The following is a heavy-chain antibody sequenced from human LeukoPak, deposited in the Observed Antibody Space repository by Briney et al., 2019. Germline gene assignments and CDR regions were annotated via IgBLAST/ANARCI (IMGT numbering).Heavy chain of an antibody. J-gene: IGHJ3*02. D-gene: IGHD6-13*01. CDR3: ARQPWQQLVRNDAFDI. V-gene: IGHV4-34*01. CDR2: INHSGST. Sequence: SETLSLTCAVYGGSFSGYYWSWIRQPPGKGLEWIGEINHSGSTNYNPSLKSRVTISVDTSKNQFSLKLSSVTAADTAVYYCARQPWQQLVRNDAFDIWGQGTMVTVSS. CDR1: GGSFSGYY.